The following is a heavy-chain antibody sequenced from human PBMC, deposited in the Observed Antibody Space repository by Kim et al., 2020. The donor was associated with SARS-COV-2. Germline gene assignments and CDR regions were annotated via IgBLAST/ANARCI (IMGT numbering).Heavy chain of an antibody. CDR3: ARHVRGGIAVAGGYYFDY. CDR2: IYYSGST. CDR1: GGSISSSSYY. V-gene: IGHV4-39*01. D-gene: IGHD6-19*01. J-gene: IGHJ4*02. Sequence: SETLSLTCTVSGGSISSSSYYWGWIRQPPGKGLEWIGRIYYSGSTYYNPALKSRVTISVDTSKNQFSLKLSSVTAADTAVYYCARHVRGGIAVAGGYYFDYWGQGTLVTVSS.